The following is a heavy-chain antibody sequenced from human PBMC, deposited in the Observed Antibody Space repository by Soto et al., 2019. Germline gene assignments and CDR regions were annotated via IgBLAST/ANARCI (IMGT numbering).Heavy chain of an antibody. J-gene: IGHJ4*02. CDR3: ARHAVHSSGFTDY. CDR1: DDSSSSYK. D-gene: IGHD6-19*01. CDR2: IDSNGGT. V-gene: IGHV4-59*08. Sequence: SETLSLTCTVSDDSSSSYKWSWIRQPPGRRLEWIGYIDSNGGTSYNPSLQSRITITKDTSTKQFSLKLNSVTAADTAVFYCARHAVHSSGFTDYWGQGTLVTVSS.